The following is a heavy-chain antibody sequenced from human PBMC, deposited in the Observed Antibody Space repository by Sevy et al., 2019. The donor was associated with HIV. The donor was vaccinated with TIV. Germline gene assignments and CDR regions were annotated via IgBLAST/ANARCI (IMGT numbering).Heavy chain of an antibody. J-gene: IGHJ4*02. V-gene: IGHV4-38-2*02. CDR3: ARDRKYPLYYSDY. CDR1: GYSIRNGYY. Sequence: SETLSLTCTVSGYSIRNGYYWAWIRQPPGKGLEWIGSIHRSGFTQYNPSLKSRVIVSVDTSKNQVSLELSSVTAADTAMYYCARDRKYPLYYSDYWGQGILVTVSS. CDR2: IHRSGFT. D-gene: IGHD6-6*01.